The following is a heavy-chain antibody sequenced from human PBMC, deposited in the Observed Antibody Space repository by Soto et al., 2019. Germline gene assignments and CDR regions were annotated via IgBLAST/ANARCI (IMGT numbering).Heavy chain of an antibody. Sequence: GGSLRLSCAASSFTFSNAWMNWVRQAPGKGLEWVGRIKSKTDGGTTDYAAPVKGRFTISRDDSKNTLSLQMNSLKSEDTAVYYCTTRVDSSSSPYYYYGMDVWGLGTTVTVSS. CDR1: SFTFSNAW. CDR2: IKSKTDGGTT. D-gene: IGHD6-6*01. CDR3: TTRVDSSSSPYYYYGMDV. V-gene: IGHV3-15*07. J-gene: IGHJ6*02.